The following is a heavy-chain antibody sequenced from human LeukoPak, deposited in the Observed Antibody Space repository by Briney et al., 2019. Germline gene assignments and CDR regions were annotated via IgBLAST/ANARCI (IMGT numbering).Heavy chain of an antibody. CDR2: ISYDGSNK. Sequence: GGPLRLSCAASGFTFSSYGMHWLRQAPGKGLEWVAVISYDGSNKYYADSVKGRFTISRDNSKNTLYLQMNSLRAEDTAVYYCAKEHGGSSWYEDAFDIWGEGTMVTVSS. CDR3: AKEHGGSSWYEDAFDI. V-gene: IGHV3-30*18. CDR1: GFTFSSYG. J-gene: IGHJ3*02. D-gene: IGHD6-13*01.